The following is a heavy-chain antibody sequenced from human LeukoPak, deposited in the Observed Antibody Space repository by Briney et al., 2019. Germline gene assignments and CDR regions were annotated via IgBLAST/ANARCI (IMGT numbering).Heavy chain of an antibody. CDR3: ARGSGFSYGPFDY. CDR1: GFTLSSYW. D-gene: IGHD5-18*01. V-gene: IGHV3-74*01. CDR2: INGDGITT. J-gene: IGHJ4*02. Sequence: GGSLRLSCAASGFTLSSYWMHWVRQAPGKGLVWVSRINGDGITTNYADSVKGRFTISRDSAKNTLYLQMNSLRAEDTAVYYCARGSGFSYGPFDYWGQGTLVTVSS.